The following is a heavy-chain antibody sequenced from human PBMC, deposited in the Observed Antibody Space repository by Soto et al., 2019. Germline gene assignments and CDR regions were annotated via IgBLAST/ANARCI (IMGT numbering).Heavy chain of an antibody. CDR2: ISWNSGSI. J-gene: IGHJ4*02. CDR1: GFTFDDYG. V-gene: IGHV3-9*01. D-gene: IGHD3-9*01. Sequence: SLRLCCRASGFTFDDYGMHRVRQAPGKGLEWVSGISWNSGSIGYADSVKGRFTISRDNAKNSLYLQMNSLRAEDTALYYCAKALNYYDILTGYYRHNFDYWGQGTLVTVSS. CDR3: AKALNYYDILTGYYRHNFDY.